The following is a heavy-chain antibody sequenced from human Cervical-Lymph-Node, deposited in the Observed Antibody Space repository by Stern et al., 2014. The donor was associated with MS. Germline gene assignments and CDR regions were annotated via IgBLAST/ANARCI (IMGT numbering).Heavy chain of an antibody. D-gene: IGHD2-15*01. J-gene: IGHJ6*02. CDR2: IDWEDDK. V-gene: IGHV2-70*20. CDR1: GFSLSSSGMS. Sequence: QVTLRESGPALVKPTQTLTLTCSFSGFSLSSSGMSVSWVRQPPGKALEWLALIDWEDDKYYSTSLKTRLTVSKDTSKNQVVLTMTNMDPVDTATYYCARNLDCSGGSCYGYAMDVWGQGNTVTVSS. CDR3: ARNLDCSGGSCYGYAMDV.